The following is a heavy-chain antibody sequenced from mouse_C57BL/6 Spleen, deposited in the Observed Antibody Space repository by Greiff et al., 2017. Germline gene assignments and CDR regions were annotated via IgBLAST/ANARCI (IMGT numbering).Heavy chain of an antibody. D-gene: IGHD2-5*01. J-gene: IGHJ4*01. CDR3: SRPYSNYVGAMDY. CDR1: GFTFSDYG. CDR2: ISSGSSTI. Sequence: EVQLVESGGGLVKPGGSLKLSCAASGFTFSDYGMHWVRQAPEKGLEWVAYISSGSSTIYYADTVKGRFTISRDNAKNTLFLQMTSLGSEDPAMYYCSRPYSNYVGAMDYWGQGTSVTVSS. V-gene: IGHV5-17*01.